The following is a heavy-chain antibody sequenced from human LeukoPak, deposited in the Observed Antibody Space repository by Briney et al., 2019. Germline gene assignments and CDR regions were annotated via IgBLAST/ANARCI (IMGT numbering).Heavy chain of an antibody. J-gene: IGHJ4*02. CDR2: ISWDGGST. CDR3: AKGALVAGATYYFDY. Sequence: GGSLRLSCAASGFTFDDYTMHWVRQAPGKGLEWVSLISWDGGSTYYADSVKGRFTISRDNSKNTLYLQMNSLRAEDTAVYYCAKGALVAGATYYFDYWGQGTLVTVSS. V-gene: IGHV3-43*01. CDR1: GFTFDDYT. D-gene: IGHD1-26*01.